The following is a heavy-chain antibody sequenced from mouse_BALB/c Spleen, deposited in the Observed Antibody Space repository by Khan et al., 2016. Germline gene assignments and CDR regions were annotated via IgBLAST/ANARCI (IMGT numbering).Heavy chain of an antibody. Sequence: VQLKESGPGLVKPSQSLSLTCTVTGYSITSDYAWNWIRQFPGNKLEWMGYISYSGSTSYNPSLKSRISITRDTSKNQFFLQLNSVTTEDTATYYCARRYGNYWFAYWGQGTLVTVSA. V-gene: IGHV3-2*02. CDR2: ISYSGST. D-gene: IGHD2-10*02. J-gene: IGHJ3*01. CDR1: GYSITSDYA. CDR3: ARRYGNYWFAY.